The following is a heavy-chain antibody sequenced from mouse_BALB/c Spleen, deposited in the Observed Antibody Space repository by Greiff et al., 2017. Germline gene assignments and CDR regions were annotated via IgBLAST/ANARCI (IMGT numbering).Heavy chain of an antibody. V-gene: IGHV5-9-3*01. J-gene: IGHJ1*01. D-gene: IGHD1-2*01. Sequence: EVQGVESGGGLVKPGGSLKLSCAASGFTFSSYAMSWVRQTPEKRLEWVATISSGGSYTYYPDSVKGRFTISRDNAKNTLYLQMSSLRSEDTAMYYCARRGLRLRGYFDVWGAGTTVTVSS. CDR1: GFTFSSYA. CDR2: ISSGGSYT. CDR3: ARRGLRLRGYFDV.